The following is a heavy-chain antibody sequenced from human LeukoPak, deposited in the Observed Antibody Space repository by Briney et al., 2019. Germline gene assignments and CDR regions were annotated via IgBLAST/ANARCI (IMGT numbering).Heavy chain of an antibody. J-gene: IGHJ4*02. V-gene: IGHV4-39*01. CDR2: IYYSGST. D-gene: IGHD2-2*01. Sequence: SETLSLTCTVSGGSISSSSYYWGWIRQPPGKGLEWIGSIYYSGSTHYNPSLKSRVTISVDTSKNQFSLKLSSVTAADTAVYYCARHCSSTSCYTYFDYWGQGTLVTVSS. CDR3: ARHCSSTSCYTYFDY. CDR1: GGSISSSSYY.